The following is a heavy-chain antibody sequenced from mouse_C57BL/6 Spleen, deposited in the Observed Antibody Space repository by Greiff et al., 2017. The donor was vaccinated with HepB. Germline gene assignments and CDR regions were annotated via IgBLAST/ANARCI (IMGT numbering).Heavy chain of an antibody. CDR2: ISSGSSTI. D-gene: IGHD1-1*01. Sequence: EVQRVESGGGLVKPGGSLKLSCAASGFTFSDYGMHWVRQAPEKGLEWVAYISSGSSTIYYADTVKGRFTISRDNAKNTLFLQMTSLRSEDTAMYYCARTPDYYGSSYKYFDVGGTGTTVTVSS. J-gene: IGHJ1*03. CDR1: GFTFSDYG. V-gene: IGHV5-17*01. CDR3: ARTPDYYGSSYKYFDV.